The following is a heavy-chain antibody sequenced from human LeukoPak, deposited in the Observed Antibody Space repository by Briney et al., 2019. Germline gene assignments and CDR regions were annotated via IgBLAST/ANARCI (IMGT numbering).Heavy chain of an antibody. Sequence: SETLSLTCTVSGGSISSYYWSWIRQPPGKGLEWIGYIYTSGSTNYNPSLKSRVTISVDTSKNQFSLKLSSVTAADTVVYYCARHLGGSYTEFDYWGQGTLVNVSS. CDR3: ARHLGGSYTEFDY. CDR2: IYTSGST. V-gene: IGHV4-4*09. CDR1: GGSISSYY. J-gene: IGHJ4*02. D-gene: IGHD1-26*01.